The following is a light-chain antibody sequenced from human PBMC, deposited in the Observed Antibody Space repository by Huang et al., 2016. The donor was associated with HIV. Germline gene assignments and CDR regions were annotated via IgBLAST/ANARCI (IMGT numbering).Light chain of an antibody. CDR1: QSLVHGNGITY. Sequence: DVVLTQSPLSLPVTLGQPASISCKSSQSLVHGNGITYLNWFHQRPGQPPRRLIYKMSNRDAGVPDRFSGIGSGSDFTLTISRVEAEDAGVYYCMQSTHWLGTFGQGTKVEI. CDR3: MQSTHWLGT. J-gene: IGKJ1*01. V-gene: IGKV2-30*02. CDR2: KMS.